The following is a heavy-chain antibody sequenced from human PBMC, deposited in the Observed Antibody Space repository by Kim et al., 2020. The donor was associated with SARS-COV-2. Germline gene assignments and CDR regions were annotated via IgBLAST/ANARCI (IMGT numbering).Heavy chain of an antibody. Sequence: SETLSLTCTVSGASISSNGYFWAWIRQPPGKGLEWIGSVSYSGRTYYNPSLERRVTTSLDTSKTQFSLQLSSVTSADTAVYHFARLYAFTGSYTASYFYFWGQGTLLTVSS. J-gene: IGHJ4*02. CDR2: VSYSGRT. D-gene: IGHD3-10*01. V-gene: IGHV4-39*01. CDR1: GASISSNGYF. CDR3: ARLYAFTGSYTASYFYF.